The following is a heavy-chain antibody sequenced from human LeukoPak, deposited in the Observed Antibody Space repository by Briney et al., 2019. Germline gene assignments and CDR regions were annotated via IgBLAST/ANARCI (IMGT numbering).Heavy chain of an antibody. CDR1: GGSISTYY. Sequence: PSETLSLTCTLSGGSISTYYWSWIRQPPGKGLEWIGYIYHSGSTNYNPSLKSRVTISVDASKNQFSLKLSSVTAADTAVYYCARGGGYASPIGYWGQGALVTVSS. CDR3: ARGGGYASPIGY. D-gene: IGHD5-12*01. V-gene: IGHV4-59*01. CDR2: IYHSGST. J-gene: IGHJ4*02.